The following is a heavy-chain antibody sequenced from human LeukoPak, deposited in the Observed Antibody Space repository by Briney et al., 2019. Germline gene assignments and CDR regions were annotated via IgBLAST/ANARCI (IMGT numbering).Heavy chain of an antibody. V-gene: IGHV3-23*01. J-gene: IGHJ3*02. Sequence: PGGSLRLSCPASGFTFSSFSMSWVRQAPGKGLEWVSAISGSGGDTHYADSVKSRFTISRDNSKNTLYLQMNSLRAEDTAVYYCAKCRTTCYANGFDIWGQGTMVTVSS. CDR1: GFTFSSFS. D-gene: IGHD2-2*01. CDR3: AKCRTTCYANGFDI. CDR2: ISGSGGDT.